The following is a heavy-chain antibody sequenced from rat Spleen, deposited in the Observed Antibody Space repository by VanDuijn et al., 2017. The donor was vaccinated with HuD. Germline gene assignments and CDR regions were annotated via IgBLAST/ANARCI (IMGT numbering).Heavy chain of an antibody. Sequence: EVKLVESGGGLVQPGRSLKLSCAASGFNFNEYWLGWVRQAPGKGLEWIGVISKDSTTINYTPSLKDKFIISRDNAQNTLYLQMSKLGSEDTAIYYCVRESFGVDYWGQGVMVTVSS. CDR1: GFNFNEYW. CDR3: VRESFGVDY. V-gene: IGHV4-2*01. D-gene: IGHD4-3*01. CDR2: ISKDSTTI. J-gene: IGHJ2*01.